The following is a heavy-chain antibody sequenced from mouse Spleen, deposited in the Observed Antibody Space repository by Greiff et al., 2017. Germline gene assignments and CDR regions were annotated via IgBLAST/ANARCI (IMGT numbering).Heavy chain of an antibody. V-gene: IGHV1-81*01. CDR1: GYTFTSYG. J-gene: IGHJ3*01. CDR2: IYPRSGNT. D-gene: IGHD2-14*01. CDR3: ARWEVRRLAY. Sequence: QVQLQQSGAELARPGASVKLSCKASGYTFTSYGISWVKQRTGQGLEWIGEIYPRSGNTYYNEKFKGKATLTADKSSSTAYMELRSLTSEDSAVYFCARWEVRRLAYWGQGTLVTVSA.